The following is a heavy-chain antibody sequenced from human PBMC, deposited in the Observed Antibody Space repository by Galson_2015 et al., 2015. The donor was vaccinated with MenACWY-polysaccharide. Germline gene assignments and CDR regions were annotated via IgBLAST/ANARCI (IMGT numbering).Heavy chain of an antibody. Sequence: SLRLSCAASGFNFSSYGMHWVRQAPGKGLEWAAVVWNDGTKKYYADSVKGRFTVSRDNSKNTPYLQMNSLRVEDTAVYYCARDPASGMGHAIDFWGQGTLVTVSS. CDR2: VWNDGTKK. CDR3: ARDPASGMGHAIDF. V-gene: IGHV3-33*01. CDR1: GFNFSSYG. D-gene: IGHD3-10*01. J-gene: IGHJ4*02.